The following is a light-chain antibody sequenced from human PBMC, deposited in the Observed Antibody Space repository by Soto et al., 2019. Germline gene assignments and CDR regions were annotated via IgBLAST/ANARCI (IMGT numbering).Light chain of an antibody. CDR2: LNSDGSH. V-gene: IGLV4-69*01. CDR1: SGHSSYA. Sequence: QSVLTQSPSASASLGASVKLTCTLSSGHSSYAIAWHQQQPEKGPRYLMKLNSDGSHSKGDGIPDRFSGSSSGAERYLTISSLQSEDEADYYCQTWGPVANVVFGGGIKQTVL. CDR3: QTWGPVANVV. J-gene: IGLJ2*01.